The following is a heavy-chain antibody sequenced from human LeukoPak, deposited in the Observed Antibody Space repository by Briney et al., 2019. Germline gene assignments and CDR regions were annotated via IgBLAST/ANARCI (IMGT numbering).Heavy chain of an antibody. CDR3: ARGAQTYYDKAPVDY. Sequence: SSETLSLTCAVYGGSYSGYYWSWIRQPPGKGLEWIGEINHSGSTNYNPSLKSRVTISVDTSKSQFSLKLNSMTAADTAVYYCARGAQTYYDKAPVDYWGQGTLVTVSS. V-gene: IGHV4-34*01. D-gene: IGHD3-22*01. J-gene: IGHJ4*02. CDR2: INHSGST. CDR1: GGSYSGYY.